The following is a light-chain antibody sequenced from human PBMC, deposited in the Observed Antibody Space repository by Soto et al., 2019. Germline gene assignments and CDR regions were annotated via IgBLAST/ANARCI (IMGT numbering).Light chain of an antibody. CDR2: AAS. CDR1: QSISSY. Sequence: DLQMTQSPSSLSASVGDRVTITCRASQSISSYLIWYQQKPGKAPNLLIYAASSLQSGVPSRFSGSGSGTDFTLTISSLQPEDFATYYCQQSYSTPRTFGQGTKLEIK. J-gene: IGKJ2*01. CDR3: QQSYSTPRT. V-gene: IGKV1-39*01.